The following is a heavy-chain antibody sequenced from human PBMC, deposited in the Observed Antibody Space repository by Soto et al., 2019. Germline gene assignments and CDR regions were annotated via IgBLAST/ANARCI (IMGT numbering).Heavy chain of an antibody. CDR3: ARGSPGPVDH. V-gene: IGHV1-8*01. Sequence: QVQLVQSGAEVRRPGASVKVSCKASGYSFTSLHFNWVRQATGQGLEWIGWMNPHSGETGYAQRFQGRVSMSRDISLSTAYKELRCLTSHDTAVYFCARGSPGPVDHWGQGTLVTVSS. CDR2: MNPHSGET. D-gene: IGHD3-10*01. J-gene: IGHJ4*02. CDR1: GYSFTSLH.